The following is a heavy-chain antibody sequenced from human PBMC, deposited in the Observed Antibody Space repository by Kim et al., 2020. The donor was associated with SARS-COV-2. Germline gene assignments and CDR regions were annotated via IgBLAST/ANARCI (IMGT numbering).Heavy chain of an antibody. CDR3: ANSGILTGDYWAAGDY. D-gene: IGHD3-9*01. Sequence: ASVKVSCKASGYTFTDYYMHWVRQAPGQGLEWMGWINPNSGGTNFAQRFQGRVTMTRDTSISTAYMELSRLRSDDTAVYYCANSGILTGDYWAAGDYWGQGILVTVSS. J-gene: IGHJ4*02. V-gene: IGHV1-2*02. CDR1: GYTFTDYY. CDR2: INPNSGGT.